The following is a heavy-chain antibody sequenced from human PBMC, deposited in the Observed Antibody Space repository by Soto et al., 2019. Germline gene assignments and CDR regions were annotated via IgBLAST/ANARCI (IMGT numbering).Heavy chain of an antibody. D-gene: IGHD6-6*01. CDR3: ARGVGLVNSWYIDL. CDR1: GFTVSSNY. J-gene: IGHJ2*01. Sequence: EVQLVESGGGLVQPGWSLRLSCAASGFTVSSNYMSWVRQAPGKGLERGSVIYSGGSTYYADSVKGRFTISRDNSKNTRYLQMNSLRAEDTAVYYGARGVGLVNSWYIDLWGRGTLDTVSS. CDR2: IYSGGST. V-gene: IGHV3-66*01.